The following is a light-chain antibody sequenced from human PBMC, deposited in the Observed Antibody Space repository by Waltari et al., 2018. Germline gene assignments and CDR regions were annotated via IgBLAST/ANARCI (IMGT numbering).Light chain of an antibody. V-gene: IGKV1-33*01. Sequence: DFQLTQSPSSLSASVGDRVTVTCQATHDIGNYLNWYQHKPGKAPKLLIYDVSNLETGVPSRFSGSGSGTHFTFIINNLQPEDVATYYCQQYDDYPHTLGQGAITFGPGTKVDIK. CDR2: DVS. CDR1: HDIGNY. J-gene: IGKJ3*01. CDR3: QQYDDYPHTLGQGAIT.